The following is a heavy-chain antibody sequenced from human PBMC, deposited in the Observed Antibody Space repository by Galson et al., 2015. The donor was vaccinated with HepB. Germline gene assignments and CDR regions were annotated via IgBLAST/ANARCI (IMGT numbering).Heavy chain of an antibody. CDR2: IYYSGST. J-gene: IGHJ6*02. Sequence: LSLTCTVSGGSISSYYWSWIRQPPGKGLEWIGYIYYSGSTNYNPSLKSRVTISVDTSKNQFSLKLSSVTAADTAVYYCARHVGCSSTSCYFQPARDYYYGMDVWGQGTTVTVSS. CDR1: GGSISSYY. D-gene: IGHD2-2*01. CDR3: ARHVGCSSTSCYFQPARDYYYGMDV. V-gene: IGHV4-59*08.